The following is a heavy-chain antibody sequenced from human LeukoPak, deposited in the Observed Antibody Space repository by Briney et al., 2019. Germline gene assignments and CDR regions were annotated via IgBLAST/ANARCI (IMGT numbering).Heavy chain of an antibody. J-gene: IGHJ4*02. D-gene: IGHD3-22*01. Sequence: SETLSLTCAVYGGSFGGFYWTWIRQPPGKGPEWIGEINHSGSANYNPSLKRRVFMSVDTAKNQFSLKLNSVSAADAAVYYCARGGYFDSSGYPNPLDSWGQGTLVTVSS. V-gene: IGHV4-34*01. CDR1: GGSFGGFY. CDR3: ARGGYFDSSGYPNPLDS. CDR2: INHSGSA.